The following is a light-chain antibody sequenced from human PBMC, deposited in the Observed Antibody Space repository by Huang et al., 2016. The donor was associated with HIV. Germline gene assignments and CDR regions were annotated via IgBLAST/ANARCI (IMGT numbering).Light chain of an antibody. V-gene: IGKV3-11*01. CDR3: QQRTNWPPGYT. J-gene: IGKJ2*01. Sequence: EIVLTQSPATLSLSPGERVALSCRASQNIKNDLSWYQKRPGQAPRRLILKASNRATGSPARFSGSGSGTDFTLTISSLEPEDFVVYFCQQRTNWPPGYTFGQGTKL. CDR2: KAS. CDR1: QNIKND.